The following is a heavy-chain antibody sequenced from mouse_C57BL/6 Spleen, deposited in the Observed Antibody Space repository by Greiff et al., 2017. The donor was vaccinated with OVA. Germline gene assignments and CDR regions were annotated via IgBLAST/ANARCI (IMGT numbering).Heavy chain of an antibody. Sequence: DVMLVESGGGLVKPGGSLKLSCAASGFTFSSYTMSWVRQTPEKRLEWVATISGGGGNTYYPDSVKGRFTISRDNAKNTLYLQMSSLRSEDTALYYCARHGGYDGYYFDYWGQGTTLTVSS. V-gene: IGHV5-9*01. J-gene: IGHJ2*01. D-gene: IGHD2-3*01. CDR2: ISGGGGNT. CDR1: GFTFSSYT. CDR3: ARHGGYDGYYFDY.